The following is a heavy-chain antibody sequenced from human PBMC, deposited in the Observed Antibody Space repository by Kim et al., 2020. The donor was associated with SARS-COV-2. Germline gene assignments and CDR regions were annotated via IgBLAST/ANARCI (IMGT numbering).Heavy chain of an antibody. CDR3: ARRTKNSGLHAGMDV. D-gene: IGHD1-26*01. Sequence: SQTLSLTCAISGDSVSSNSAAWNWIRQSPSRGLEWLGRTNYRSKWSNDYAISVKSRITINPDTSKNQFSLQLNSVTPEDTAVYYCARRTKNSGLHAGMDVWGQGTTVTVSS. CDR2: TNYRSKWSN. CDR1: GDSVSSNSAA. J-gene: IGHJ6*02. V-gene: IGHV6-1*01.